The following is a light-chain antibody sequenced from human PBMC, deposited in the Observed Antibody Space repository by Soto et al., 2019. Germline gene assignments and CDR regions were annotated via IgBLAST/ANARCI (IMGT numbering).Light chain of an antibody. CDR1: QSINTY. V-gene: IGKV1-39*01. Sequence: DIQMTQSPSFLSASVGDRVTISFRASQSINTYLNWYQHKPGKAPKLLMYGTSDLQSGVPSRFSGCGSGTNLTLTISSLQPEDFATYYYQQSFRTLLLTFGQGTRLEFK. CDR2: GTS. CDR3: QQSFRTLLLT. J-gene: IGKJ5*01.